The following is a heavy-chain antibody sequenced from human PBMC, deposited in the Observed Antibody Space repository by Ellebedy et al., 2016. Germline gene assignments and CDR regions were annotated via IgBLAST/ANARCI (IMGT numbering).Heavy chain of an antibody. CDR3: ARHGGVIKSGAFDP. V-gene: IGHV4-59*08. CDR1: GGSMTNYY. CDR2: VHFSGNT. D-gene: IGHD3-10*01. J-gene: IGHJ5*02. Sequence: GSLRLSCTVSGGSMTNYYWSWIRQPPGKGLEWIGYVHFSGNTNYNSALKSRVTISVDTSKNQFSLTLSSVTAADTAVYYCARHGGVIKSGAFDPWGQGALVTVSS.